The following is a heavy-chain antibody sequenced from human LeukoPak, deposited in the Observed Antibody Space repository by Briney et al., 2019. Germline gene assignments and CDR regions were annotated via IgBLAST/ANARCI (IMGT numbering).Heavy chain of an antibody. V-gene: IGHV1-3*01. J-gene: IGHJ4*02. CDR3: ARGVGGVVPYYFDY. D-gene: IGHD3-3*01. CDR1: GYTFTSYA. CDR2: INAGNGNT. Sequence: ASVKVSCKASGYTFTSYAMHWVRQAPGQRLEWMGWINAGNGNTKYSQKFQGRVTITRDTSTSTAYMELRSLRSDDTAVYYCARGVGGVVPYYFDYWGQGTLVTVSS.